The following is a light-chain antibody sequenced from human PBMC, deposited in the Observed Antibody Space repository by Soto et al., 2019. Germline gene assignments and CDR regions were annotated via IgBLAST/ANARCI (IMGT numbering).Light chain of an antibody. CDR2: KAS. J-gene: IGKJ2*01. V-gene: IGKV1-5*03. CDR1: QSISTW. Sequence: DIQMTQSPSTLSASVGDRVTITCRASQSISTWLAWYRQKPGKAPKLLIYKASSLRNGVPSRFSGSGSGTEFTLTIYSLQPDDFASYYCQQYNGYPHTFGQGTKLEIK. CDR3: QQYNGYPHT.